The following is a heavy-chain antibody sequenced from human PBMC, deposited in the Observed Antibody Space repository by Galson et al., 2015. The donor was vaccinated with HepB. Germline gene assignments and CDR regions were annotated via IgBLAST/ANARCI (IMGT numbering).Heavy chain of an antibody. V-gene: IGHV3-48*01. CDR1: GFTFSSYS. J-gene: IGHJ4*02. CDR3: AKEAMDYGSGSYPADY. CDR2: ISTSSRTI. Sequence: SLRLSCAASGFTFSSYSMNWVRQAPGKGLEWVSYISTSSRTIYYADSVKGRFTISRDNAKNSLYLQMNSLRAEDTAVYYCAKEAMDYGSGSYPADYWGQGTLVTVSS. D-gene: IGHD3-10*01.